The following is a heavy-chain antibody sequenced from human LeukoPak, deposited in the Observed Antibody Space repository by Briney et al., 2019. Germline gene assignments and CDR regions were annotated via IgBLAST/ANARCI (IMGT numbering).Heavy chain of an antibody. CDR3: AKDLDIVVVPAAMGEY. V-gene: IGHV3-30*18. CDR2: ISYDGSNK. J-gene: IGHJ4*02. CDR1: GFTFSSYG. D-gene: IGHD2-2*01. Sequence: GGSLRLSCAASGFTFSSYGMHWVRQAPGKRLEWVAVISYDGSNKYYADSVKGRFTISRGNSKNTLYLQMNSLRAEDTAVYYCAKDLDIVVVPAAMGEYWGQGTLVTVSS.